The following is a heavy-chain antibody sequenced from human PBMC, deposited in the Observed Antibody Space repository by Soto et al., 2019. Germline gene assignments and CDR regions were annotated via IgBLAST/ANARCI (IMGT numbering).Heavy chain of an antibody. CDR3: AKDSWYFDL. J-gene: IGHJ4*02. V-gene: IGHV3-74*01. Sequence: SLRLSCESSGFIFTNFWMHWVRQVPGKGLVWVSRIDTSGSSTSYADSVKGRFTISRDNAKNTVSLQMNSLRAEDAGVYYCAKDSWYFDLWSQGSLVTVSS. CDR1: GFIFTNFW. CDR2: IDTSGSST. D-gene: IGHD6-13*01.